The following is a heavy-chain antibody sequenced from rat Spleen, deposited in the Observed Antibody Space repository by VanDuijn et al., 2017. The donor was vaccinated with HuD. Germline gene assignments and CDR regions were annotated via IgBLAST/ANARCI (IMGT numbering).Heavy chain of an antibody. V-gene: IGHV5-25*01. CDR1: GFTFSDYY. J-gene: IGHJ3*01. CDR3: ARHGIYNNYGWFAY. D-gene: IGHD1-10*01. Sequence: EVQLVESDGGLVQPGRSLKLSCAASGFTFSDYYMAWVRQAPTKGLEWVAYISAGGDSTYCRDSVKGRFTISRDNAKSTLYLQMDSLRSEDTATYYCARHGIYNNYGWFAYWGQGTLVTVSS. CDR2: ISAGGDST.